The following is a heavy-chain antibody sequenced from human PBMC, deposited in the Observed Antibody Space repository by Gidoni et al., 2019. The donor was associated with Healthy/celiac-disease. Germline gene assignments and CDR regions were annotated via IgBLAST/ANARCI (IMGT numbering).Heavy chain of an antibody. D-gene: IGHD3-22*01. CDR2: INPSGGST. V-gene: IGHV1-46*01. CDR1: GYTFTSYY. CDR3: AARGGYYDSSGSHRVAFDI. J-gene: IGHJ3*02. Sequence: QVQLVQSGAEVQKPGASVKVSCKASGYTFTSYYMHWVRQAPGQGLEWMGIINPSGGSTSYAQKFQGRVTMTRDTSTSTVYMELSSLRSEDTAVYYCAARGGYYDSSGSHRVAFDIWGQGTMVTVSS.